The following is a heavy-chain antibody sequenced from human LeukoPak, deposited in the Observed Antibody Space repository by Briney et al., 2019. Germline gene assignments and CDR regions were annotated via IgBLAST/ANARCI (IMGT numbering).Heavy chain of an antibody. Sequence: SETLSLTCAVYGGSFSGCYWSWIRQPPGKGLEWIGEINHSGSTNYNPSLKSRVTISVDTSKNQFSLKLSSVTAADTAVYYCARVNNDFWSGYPYYYYYYMDVWGKGTTVTVSS. CDR1: GGSFSGCY. D-gene: IGHD3-3*01. CDR3: ARVNNDFWSGYPYYYYYYMDV. V-gene: IGHV4-34*01. CDR2: INHSGST. J-gene: IGHJ6*03.